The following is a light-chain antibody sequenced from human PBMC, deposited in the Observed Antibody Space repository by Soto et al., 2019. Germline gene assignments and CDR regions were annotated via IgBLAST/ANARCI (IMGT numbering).Light chain of an antibody. CDR2: EVS. V-gene: IGLV2-14*01. CDR3: SSFSSSSTLVV. CDR1: SSDVGDYSY. J-gene: IGLJ2*01. Sequence: QSALTQPASVSGSPGQLITISCTGTSSDVGDYSYVSWYQQHPGKAPKLMIYEVSNRPSGVSNRFSGSKSGNTASLTISGLQAEDEADYSCSSFSSSSTLVVFGGGTKLIVL.